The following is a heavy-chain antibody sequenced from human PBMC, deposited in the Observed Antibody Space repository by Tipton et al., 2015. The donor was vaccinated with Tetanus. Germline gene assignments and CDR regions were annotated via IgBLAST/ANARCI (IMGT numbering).Heavy chain of an antibody. CDR1: GASISDKKYY. V-gene: IGHV4-39*02. J-gene: IGHJ5*02. CDR2: IYFKGDT. Sequence: TLSLTCTVSGASISDKKYYWGWIRQAPGKGLEWIASIYFKGDTHYSPSLKSRVTIDVDTSQNLFSLTLTSVTAADTAVYYCARHLYGYWFDPWGQGALVTVSS. CDR3: ARHLYGYWFDP. D-gene: IGHD4-17*01.